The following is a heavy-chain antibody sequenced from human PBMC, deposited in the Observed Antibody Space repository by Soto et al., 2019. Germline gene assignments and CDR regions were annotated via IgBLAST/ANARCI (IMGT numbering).Heavy chain of an antibody. CDR2: ITGGNT. J-gene: IGHJ4*02. Sequence: QPVGSLRLSCEASGFTFGTYGMGWVRQAPGKGLEWVSTITGGNTYYAASVRGRFTISRDNYKNTLYLQMSSLRAEDTALYYCAKDKERGGYDYPFDSWGKGTLVNLSS. D-gene: IGHD5-12*01. CDR3: AKDKERGGYDYPFDS. CDR1: GFTFGTYG. V-gene: IGHV3-23*01.